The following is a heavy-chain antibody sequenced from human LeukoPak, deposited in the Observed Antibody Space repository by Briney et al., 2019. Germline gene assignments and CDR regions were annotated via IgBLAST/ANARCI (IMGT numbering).Heavy chain of an antibody. Sequence: GGSLRLSCAASGISFSSSWMHWVRQGPGKGLEWVSRIHSDGGSTTYADSVRGRFTSSRDNAKNTLYLQMNSLRAEDTAVYYCAKDRSFVVVTAIPDYWGQGTLVTVSS. CDR1: GISFSSSW. V-gene: IGHV3-74*01. J-gene: IGHJ4*02. CDR3: AKDRSFVVVTAIPDY. CDR2: IHSDGGST. D-gene: IGHD2-21*02.